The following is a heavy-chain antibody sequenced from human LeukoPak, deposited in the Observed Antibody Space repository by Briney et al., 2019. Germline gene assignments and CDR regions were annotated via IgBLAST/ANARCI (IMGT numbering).Heavy chain of an antibody. D-gene: IGHD3-22*01. Sequence: GGSLRLSCAASGFTFSSYGMHWVRQAPGKGLEWVAVIWYDGSNKYYADSVKGRFTISRDNSKNTLDLQMSSLRAEDTAVYYCARIHYYDSSGYYYGFDYYGMDVWGQGTTVTVSS. J-gene: IGHJ6*02. V-gene: IGHV3-33*01. CDR3: ARIHYYDSSGYYYGFDYYGMDV. CDR1: GFTFSSYG. CDR2: IWYDGSNK.